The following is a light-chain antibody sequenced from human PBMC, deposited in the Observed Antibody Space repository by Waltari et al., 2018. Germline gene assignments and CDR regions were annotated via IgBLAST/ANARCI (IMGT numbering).Light chain of an antibody. J-gene: IGLJ3*02. Sequence: SYELTQPPSVSVSPGQTARIPCSGDALPRPYVYWDQQRPGQAPVLMVYRDTKRPSGIPGRFSGSTSGTTVTLTISGVQPEDEADYYCQSAEAGGTSRVFGGGTKLIVL. CDR1: ALPRPY. CDR3: QSAEAGGTSRV. CDR2: RDT. V-gene: IGLV3-25*03.